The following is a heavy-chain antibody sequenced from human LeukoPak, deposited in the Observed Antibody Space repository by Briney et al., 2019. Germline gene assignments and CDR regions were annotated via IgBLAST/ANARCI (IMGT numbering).Heavy chain of an antibody. CDR2: MNPNSGNT. V-gene: IGHV1-8*01. CDR3: ARIHSSSWYLGGEWGYYFDY. D-gene: IGHD6-13*01. J-gene: IGHJ4*02. CDR1: GYTFTSYD. Sequence: ASVKVSCKASGYTFTSYDINWVRQATGQGLDWMGWMNPNSGNTGYAQKFQGRVTMTRNTSISTAYMELSSLRSEDTAVYYCARIHSSSWYLGGEWGYYFDYWGQGTLVTVSS.